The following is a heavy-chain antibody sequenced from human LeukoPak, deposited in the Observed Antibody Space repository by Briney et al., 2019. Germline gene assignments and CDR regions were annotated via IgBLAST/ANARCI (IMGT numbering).Heavy chain of an antibody. CDR3: ARGRQMRCSSTSCPRGYYMDV. CDR1: GGSFSGYY. Sequence: SETLSLTCAVYGGSFSGYYWSWIRQPPGKGLEWIGEINHSGSTNYNPSLKSRVTISVDTSKNQFSLKLSSVTAADTAVYYCARGRQMRCSSTSCPRGYYMDVWGKGTTVTVSS. J-gene: IGHJ6*03. CDR2: INHSGST. V-gene: IGHV4-34*01. D-gene: IGHD2-2*01.